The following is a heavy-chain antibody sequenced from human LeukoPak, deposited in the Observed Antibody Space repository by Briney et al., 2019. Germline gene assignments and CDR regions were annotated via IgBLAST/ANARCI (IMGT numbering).Heavy chain of an antibody. D-gene: IGHD1-14*01. CDR2: IYYSGST. CDR3: ARDNPVRPNNYYYGMDV. CDR1: GGSISSGGYY. V-gene: IGHV4-31*03. J-gene: IGHJ6*04. Sequence: SETLSLTCTVSGGSISSGGYYWSWIRQHPGKGLEWIGYIYYSGSTYYNPSLKSRVTISVDTSKNQFSLKLSSVTAADTAVYYCARDNPVRPNNYYYGMDVWGKGTTVTVSS.